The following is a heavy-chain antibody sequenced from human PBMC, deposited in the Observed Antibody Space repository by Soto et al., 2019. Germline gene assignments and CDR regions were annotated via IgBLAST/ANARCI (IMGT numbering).Heavy chain of an antibody. V-gene: IGHV4-34*01. D-gene: IGHD3-3*01. CDR3: AGGLIFGVVITTYYFDY. J-gene: IGHJ4*01. Sequence: SETLSLTCAVYGGSFSGYYWSWIRQPPGKGLEWIGEINHSGSTNYNPSLKSRVTISVDTSKNQFSLKLSSVTAADTAVYYCAGGLIFGVVITTYYFDY. CDR1: GGSFSGYY. CDR2: INHSGST.